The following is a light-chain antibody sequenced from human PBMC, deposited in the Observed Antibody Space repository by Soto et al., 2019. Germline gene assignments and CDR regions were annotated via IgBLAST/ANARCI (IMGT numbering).Light chain of an antibody. V-gene: IGKV1-5*01. CDR1: QNVNNW. J-gene: IGKJ1*01. CDR3: QQYNTYWT. Sequence: DIKMNQFPSALSASVGDRVTITCRASQNVNNWLAWYQHKPGKAPQLLIYDASVLETGVPSRFSGSGSGTEFTLAISGLQSDDFATYSCQQYNTYWTFGPVTKVDIK. CDR2: DAS.